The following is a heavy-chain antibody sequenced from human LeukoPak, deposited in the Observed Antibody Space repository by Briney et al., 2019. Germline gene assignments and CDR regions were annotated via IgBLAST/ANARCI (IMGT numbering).Heavy chain of an antibody. Sequence: GGSLRLSCAASGFTFSSYWMNWARQAPGKGLEWVASINHNGNVNYYVDSVKGRFTISRDNAKNSLYLQMSNLRAEDTAVYYCAKAAVAAHFDYWGQGTLVTVSS. J-gene: IGHJ4*02. CDR3: AKAAVAAHFDY. V-gene: IGHV3-7*03. CDR1: GFTFSSYW. CDR2: INHNGNVN. D-gene: IGHD6-19*01.